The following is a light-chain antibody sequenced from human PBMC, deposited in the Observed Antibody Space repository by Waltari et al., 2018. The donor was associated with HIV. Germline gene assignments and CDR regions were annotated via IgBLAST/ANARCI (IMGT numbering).Light chain of an antibody. J-gene: IGLJ1*01. CDR3: CSYAGSNTYL. V-gene: IGLV2-23*02. CDR2: DVS. Sequence: QSALTQPASVSGFPGQSITISCTGSSSDVGSYNYVSWYQQHPGKAPKLLIYDVSKRRSGVSNRLSGAKSGNTTSLTISGLQAEDEADYYCCSYAGSNTYLFGTGTEVTVL. CDR1: SSDVGSYNY.